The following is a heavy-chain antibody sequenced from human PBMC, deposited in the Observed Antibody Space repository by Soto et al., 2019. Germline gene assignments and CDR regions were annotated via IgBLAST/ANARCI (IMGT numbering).Heavy chain of an antibody. CDR2: IDYTGAT. J-gene: IGHJ4*02. D-gene: IGHD7-27*01. Sequence: PSETLSLTCTVSGGSINNHYWSWIRQPPGKGLEWIGYIDYTGATNYGPSLASRVTISVDTSKNQFSLKLTSLTAADTAIYYCARANWYFDYWGQGTLVTVSS. CDR3: ARANWYFDY. V-gene: IGHV4-59*11. CDR1: GGSINNHY.